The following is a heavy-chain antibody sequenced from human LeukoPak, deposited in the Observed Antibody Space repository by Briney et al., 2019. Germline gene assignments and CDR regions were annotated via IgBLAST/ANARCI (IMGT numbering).Heavy chain of an antibody. CDR1: GGSISSGTYY. CDR3: ARNSCPSGSCYDNRGYFDY. J-gene: IGHJ4*02. Sequence: ASQTLSLTCTVSGGSISSGTYYWSWIRQPAGKGLEWIGRIYTSGSTNYNPSLKSRITISVDTSKNQFSLKLSSVTAADTAVYYCARNSCPSGSCYDNRGYFDYWGQGTLVTVSS. D-gene: IGHD2-15*01. CDR2: IYTSGST. V-gene: IGHV4-61*02.